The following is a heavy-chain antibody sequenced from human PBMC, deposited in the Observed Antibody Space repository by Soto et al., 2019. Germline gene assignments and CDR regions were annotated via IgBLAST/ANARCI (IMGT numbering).Heavy chain of an antibody. CDR3: AREPYDFLGNWFDP. Sequence: PGGSLRLSCAASGFTFGNYAMHWVRQAPGKGLEWVSVICSGGSAYYADSVKGRFTISRDNAKNSLYLQMNSLRDEDTAVYYCAREPYDFLGNWFDPWGQGTLVTVSS. D-gene: IGHD3-3*01. CDR1: GFTFGNYA. CDR2: ICSGGSA. J-gene: IGHJ5*02. V-gene: IGHV3-NL1*01.